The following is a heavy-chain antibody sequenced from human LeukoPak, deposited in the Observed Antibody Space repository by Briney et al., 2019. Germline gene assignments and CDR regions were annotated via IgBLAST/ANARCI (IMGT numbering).Heavy chain of an antibody. CDR2: IYTSGST. CDR1: GGSISSYY. J-gene: IGHJ3*02. Sequence: SETLSLTCTVSGGSISSYYWSWIRQPAGKGLEWIGRIYTSGSTNYNPSLKSRVTMSVDTSKNQFSLKLSSVTAADTAVYYCARPPHYGIVVPPGAFDIWGQGTMVTVSS. CDR3: ARPPHYGIVVPPGAFDI. D-gene: IGHD3-22*01. V-gene: IGHV4-4*07.